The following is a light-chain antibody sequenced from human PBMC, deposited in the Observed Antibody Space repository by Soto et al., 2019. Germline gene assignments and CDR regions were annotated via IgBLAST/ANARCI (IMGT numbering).Light chain of an antibody. V-gene: IGKV3-11*01. J-gene: IGKJ1*01. CDR1: QRVSSN. CDR3: HQRQSWPRT. CDR2: YTS. Sequence: EIVLTQSPATLSLSPGERATLSCRASQRVSSNLAWYQQKPGQAPRLLIYYTSNRATGIPARFSGSGSGTDFTLTISSLAPEDFAIYYCHQRQSWPRTFGQGTKVDIK.